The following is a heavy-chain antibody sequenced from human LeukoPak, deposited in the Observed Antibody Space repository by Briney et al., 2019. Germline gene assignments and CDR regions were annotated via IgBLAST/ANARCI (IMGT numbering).Heavy chain of an antibody. J-gene: IGHJ4*02. Sequence: PGGSLRLSCAASGFTFSSYSMNWVRQAPGKGLEWVSSISSSSSYIYYADSVKGRFTISRDNAKNSLYLQMNSLRAEDTAVYYCAKLGFYCSGGSCYFDYWGQGTLVTVSS. D-gene: IGHD2-15*01. V-gene: IGHV3-21*04. CDR3: AKLGFYCSGGSCYFDY. CDR1: GFTFSSYS. CDR2: ISSSSSYI.